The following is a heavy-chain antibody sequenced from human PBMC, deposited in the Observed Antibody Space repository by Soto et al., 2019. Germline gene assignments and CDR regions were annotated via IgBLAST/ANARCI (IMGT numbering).Heavy chain of an antibody. V-gene: IGHV1-18*04. CDR2: ISANNGNT. Sequence: GVSVKVSCKASGYTFTSYYMHWVRQAPGQGLEWMGIISANNGNTSYAQKLQGRVTMTTDTSTSTAYMELRSLRSDDTAVYYCARDAQPSLRFLEWFPMDVWGQGTTVTVSS. D-gene: IGHD3-3*01. J-gene: IGHJ6*02. CDR3: ARDAQPSLRFLEWFPMDV. CDR1: GYTFTSYY.